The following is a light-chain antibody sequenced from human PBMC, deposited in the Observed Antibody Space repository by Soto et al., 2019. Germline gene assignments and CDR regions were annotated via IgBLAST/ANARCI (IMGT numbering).Light chain of an antibody. V-gene: IGKV3-20*01. CDR1: HSVTSSH. CDR2: GAS. J-gene: IGKJ2*01. Sequence: IVLTQSPDTLSLSPGERVTLSCRASHSVTSSHVAWYRQKPGQPPTLLIYGASSSAAGVADRFSGDGSGKDFTLTISRLEPEDFAVDLCQQYGNSPLTFGRGTKLEMK. CDR3: QQYGNSPLT.